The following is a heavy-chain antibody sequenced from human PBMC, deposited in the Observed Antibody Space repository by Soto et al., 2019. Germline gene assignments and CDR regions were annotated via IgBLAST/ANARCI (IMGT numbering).Heavy chain of an antibody. CDR3: GSYSNYKQGVDY. Sequence: QLQLQASGSGLVKPSQTLSLTCAVSGGSISSGGYSWSWIRQPPGKGLEWIGYIYHSGSSYYNPSLKSRVTISVDRSKNQFSLKLSSVTAAETAVYYCGSYSNYKQGVDYWCQGTLVTVSS. V-gene: IGHV4-30-2*01. D-gene: IGHD4-4*01. CDR2: IYHSGSS. CDR1: GGSISSGGYS. J-gene: IGHJ4*02.